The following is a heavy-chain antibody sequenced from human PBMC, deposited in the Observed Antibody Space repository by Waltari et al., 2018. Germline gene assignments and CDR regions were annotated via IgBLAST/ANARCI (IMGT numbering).Heavy chain of an antibody. Sequence: QVQVVQSGAEVMKAGASVKVSCKVPEYTLSGLSVHWVRQLPGKGLEWLGLFTPGDSGKASPRKFLGRVTMTEDTSTDTAYMELSSLRSEDTAVYYCRLVGRNIVLVGAAPSYYSYMDVWGRGTSVTVSS. CDR3: RLVGRNIVLVGAAPSYYSYMDV. J-gene: IGHJ6*03. D-gene: IGHD2-15*01. CDR2: FTPGDSGK. CDR1: EYTLSGLS. V-gene: IGHV1-24*01.